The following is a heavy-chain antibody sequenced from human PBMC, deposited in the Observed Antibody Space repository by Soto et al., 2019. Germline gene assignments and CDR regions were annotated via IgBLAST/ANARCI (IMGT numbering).Heavy chain of an antibody. V-gene: IGHV3-33*01. D-gene: IGHD6-25*01. CDR1: GFTFSRDG. J-gene: IGHJ6*02. CDR3: ARERGVGYNRAPLNYGMDF. Sequence: GGSLRLSCAAAGFTFSRDGMHWVRQAPGKGLEWVAAVWYDGTKNQYADSVKGRFTISRDDSKNTLYVQMNSLRAEDTALYYCARERGVGYNRAPLNYGMDFWGQGTTVTVSS. CDR2: VWYDGTKN.